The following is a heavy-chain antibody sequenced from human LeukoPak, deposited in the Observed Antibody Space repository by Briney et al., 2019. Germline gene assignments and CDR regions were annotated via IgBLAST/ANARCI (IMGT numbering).Heavy chain of an antibody. V-gene: IGHV3-23*01. Sequence: SGGSLRLSCAASGFTFSSYAMSWVRQAPGKGLEWVSAISGSGGSTYYADSVKGRFTISRDNSKNTLYLQMNSLRAEDTAVYYCAKDTPYYYDSSGPLNYWGQGTLVTVSS. CDR3: AKDTPYYYDSSGPLNY. CDR1: GFTFSSYA. J-gene: IGHJ4*02. CDR2: ISGSGGST. D-gene: IGHD3-22*01.